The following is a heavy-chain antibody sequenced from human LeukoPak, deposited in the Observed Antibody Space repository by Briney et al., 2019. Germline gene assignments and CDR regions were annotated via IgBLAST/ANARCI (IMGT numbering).Heavy chain of an antibody. Sequence: PSETLSLTCTVSGGSISSYYWSWIRQPPGKGLEWIGYIYYSGSTNYNPSLKSRATISVDTSKNQFSLKLSSVTAADTAVYYCARVPHDYGDYYYYYGMDVWGQGTTVTVSS. V-gene: IGHV4-59*01. CDR2: IYYSGST. D-gene: IGHD4-17*01. CDR3: ARVPHDYGDYYYYYGMDV. CDR1: GGSISSYY. J-gene: IGHJ6*02.